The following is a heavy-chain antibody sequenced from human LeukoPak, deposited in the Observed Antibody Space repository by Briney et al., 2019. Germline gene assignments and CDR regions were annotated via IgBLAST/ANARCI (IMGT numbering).Heavy chain of an antibody. D-gene: IGHD3-22*01. V-gene: IGHV4-61*01. J-gene: IGHJ4*02. Sequence: SETLSLTCTVSGGSVSSGSYYWIWIRQPPGKGLEWIGYIYYSGSTNYNPSLKSRVTISVDTSKNQLSLKLSSVTAADTAVYYCAINYYDSSGYYNWGQGTLVTVSS. CDR2: IYYSGST. CDR3: AINYYDSSGYYN. CDR1: GGSVSSGSYY.